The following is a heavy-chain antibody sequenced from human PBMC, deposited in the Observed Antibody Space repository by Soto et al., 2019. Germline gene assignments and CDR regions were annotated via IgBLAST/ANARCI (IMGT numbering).Heavy chain of an antibody. CDR3: ARSRAAWVNAFDI. CDR1: GFSLSTHGVG. D-gene: IGHD6-25*01. CDR2: FFWDDDT. Sequence: QITLTESGPTLVKPTQTLTLTCTFSGFSLSTHGVGVGWIRQPPGKALEWLAIFFWDDDTRYSLSLKNRLTITKDTSRNQVVLTMTNVDPADTATYYCARSRAAWVNAFDIWGQGTMVTVSS. J-gene: IGHJ3*02. V-gene: IGHV2-5*02.